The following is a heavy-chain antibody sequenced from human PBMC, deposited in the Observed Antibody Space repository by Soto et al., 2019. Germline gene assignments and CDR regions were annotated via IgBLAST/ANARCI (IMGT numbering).Heavy chain of an antibody. V-gene: IGHV3-48*01. J-gene: IGHJ6*04. CDR1: GFTFSSYS. CDR2: ISRSSSTI. D-gene: IGHD6-6*01. CDR3: ASREYSSSSRPPDV. Sequence: SGGSLRLSCAASGFTFSSYSMNWVRQAPGKGLEWVSYISRSSSTIYYADSVKGRFTISRDNAKNSLYLQMNSLRAEDTAVYYCASREYSSSSRPPDVWGKGTTVTVSS.